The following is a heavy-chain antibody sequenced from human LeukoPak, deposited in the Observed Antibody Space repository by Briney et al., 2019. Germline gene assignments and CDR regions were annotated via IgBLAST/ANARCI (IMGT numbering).Heavy chain of an antibody. Sequence: ASVKVSCKASGYTFTSYYMHWVRQAPGQGLEWMGIINPSGGSTSYAQKFQGRVTMTRDTSTSTVYMELSSLRSEDTAVYYCARDPGVVVVAATLDYWGQGTLVTVSS. CDR1: GYTFTSYY. J-gene: IGHJ4*02. CDR3: ARDPGVVVVAATLDY. D-gene: IGHD2-15*01. CDR2: INPSGGST. V-gene: IGHV1-46*01.